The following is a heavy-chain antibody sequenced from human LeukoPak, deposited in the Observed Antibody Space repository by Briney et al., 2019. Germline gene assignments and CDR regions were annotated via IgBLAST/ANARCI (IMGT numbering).Heavy chain of an antibody. CDR2: FSGYNGNT. CDR3: ARRRFVPGTMSSWFDP. J-gene: IGHJ5*02. Sequence: ASVKVSCKASGFTFSSYGVTWVRQAPGQGLEWMGWFSGYNGNTDYAQKFQDRVTLTTDTSTSTAYMELRSLRSDDTAVYYCARRRFVPGTMSSWFDPWGQGTLVIVSS. CDR1: GFTFSSYG. D-gene: IGHD1-7*01. V-gene: IGHV1-18*01.